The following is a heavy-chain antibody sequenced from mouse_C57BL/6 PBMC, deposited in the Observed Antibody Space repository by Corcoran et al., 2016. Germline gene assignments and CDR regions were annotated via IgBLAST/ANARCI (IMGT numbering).Heavy chain of an antibody. V-gene: IGHV1-18*01. CDR3: ARETATDFDY. CDR1: GYTFTDYN. J-gene: IGHJ2*01. CDR2: INPNNGGT. Sequence: EVQLQQSGPELVKPGASVTIPCKASGYTFTDYNMDWVKQSHGKSLEWIGDINPNNGGTIYNQKFKGKATLTVDKSSSTAYMELRSLTSEDTAVYYCARETATDFDYWGQGTTLTVSS.